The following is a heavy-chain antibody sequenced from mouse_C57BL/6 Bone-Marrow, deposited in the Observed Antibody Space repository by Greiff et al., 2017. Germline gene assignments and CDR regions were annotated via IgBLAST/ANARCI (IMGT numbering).Heavy chain of an antibody. J-gene: IGHJ2*01. D-gene: IGHD4-1*01. CDR2: IDPSDSYT. CDR1: GYTFTSYW. CDR3: ARSRTGKYFDY. Sequence: QVQLQQPGAELVMPGASVKLSCKASGYTFTSYWMHWVKQRPGQGLEWIGEIDPSDSYTNYNQKFKGKSTLTVDKSSSTAYMQLSSLTSEDSAVYYCARSRTGKYFDYWGQGTTLTVSS. V-gene: IGHV1-69*01.